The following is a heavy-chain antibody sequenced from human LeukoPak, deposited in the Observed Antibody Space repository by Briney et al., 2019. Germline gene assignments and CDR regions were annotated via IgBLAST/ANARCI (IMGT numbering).Heavy chain of an antibody. D-gene: IGHD6-19*01. V-gene: IGHV3-23*01. CDR1: GFTFTTYA. Sequence: GGSLRLSCAASGFTFTTYAMAWVRQAPGKGLEWVSSVIATDASTRYADSVRGRFTISRDNFRNTVYLQMNSLRAEDTAVYYCANPAVAGIRYGMDVWGQGTTVTVSS. CDR3: ANPAVAGIRYGMDV. CDR2: VIATDAST. J-gene: IGHJ6*02.